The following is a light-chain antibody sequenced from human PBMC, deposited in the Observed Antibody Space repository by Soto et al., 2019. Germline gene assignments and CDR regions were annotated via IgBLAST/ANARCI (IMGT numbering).Light chain of an antibody. CDR2: AVS. CDR1: SRPVGGYHY. J-gene: IGLJ1*01. Sequence: SLLTQPRSVSGSPGQSVTISCTGTSRPVGGYHYVSWYQQLPGKAPKLMIYAVSQRPSGVPDRFSGSESGNTASLTISGLQAEDEADYYCCSNAGRYTYVFGTGTKVTVL. CDR3: CSNAGRYTYV. V-gene: IGLV2-11*01.